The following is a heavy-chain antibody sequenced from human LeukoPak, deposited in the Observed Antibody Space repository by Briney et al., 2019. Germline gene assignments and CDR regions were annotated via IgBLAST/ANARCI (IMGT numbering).Heavy chain of an antibody. J-gene: IGHJ6*02. CDR3: ARGGETYSSGWSYYYYYGMDV. Sequence: GGSLRLSCAASGFTFSIYAMSWVRQAPGKGLEWVSAISGSGGTAYYADSVKGRFTISRGNSKNTLYLQMNSLRAEDTAVYYCARGGETYSSGWSYYYYYGMDVWGQGTTVTVSS. CDR1: GFTFSIYA. D-gene: IGHD6-19*01. V-gene: IGHV3-23*01. CDR2: ISGSGGTA.